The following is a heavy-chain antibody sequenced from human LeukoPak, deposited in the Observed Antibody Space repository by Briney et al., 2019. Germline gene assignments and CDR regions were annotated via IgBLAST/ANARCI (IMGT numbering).Heavy chain of an antibody. V-gene: IGHV3-23*01. CDR2: ISGNGDST. Sequence: GGSLRLSCAASGFTLGSYAMSWVRQAPGKGLEWVSAISGNGDSTYYADSVKGRLTISRDNSKNTLYLQMNSLRAEDTAVYNCARGRGSYSLDYWGQGTLVTVSS. D-gene: IGHD3-10*01. CDR1: GFTLGSYA. J-gene: IGHJ4*02. CDR3: ARGRGSYSLDY.